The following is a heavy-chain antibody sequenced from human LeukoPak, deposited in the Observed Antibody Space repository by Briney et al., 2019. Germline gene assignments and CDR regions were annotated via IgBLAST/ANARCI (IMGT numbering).Heavy chain of an antibody. D-gene: IGHD3-3*01. V-gene: IGHV3-30*18. CDR3: AKPPYDFWSGFDY. J-gene: IGHJ4*02. CDR1: GFTFSSYG. CDR2: ISYDGSNK. Sequence: GGSLRLSCAASGFTFSSYGMHWVRQAPGKGLEWVAVISYDGSNKYYADSVKGRFTISRDNSKNTLYLQMNSLRAEDTAVYYCAKPPYDFWSGFDYWGQGTLVTVSS.